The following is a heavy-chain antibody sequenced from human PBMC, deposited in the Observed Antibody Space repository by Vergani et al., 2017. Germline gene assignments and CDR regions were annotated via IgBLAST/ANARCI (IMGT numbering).Heavy chain of an antibody. J-gene: IGHJ3*02. CDR1: GMSISNNNYY. CDR3: ARHLRXLARNDVFDI. CDR2: IYDSRNN. V-gene: IGHV4-39*01. D-gene: IGHD1-14*01. Sequence: QLQLQESGPRLVKPSETLCLTCSLSGMSISNNNYYWGWIRQPPGKGLEWIGSIYDSRNNNYSPSLKSQVSISVDTSKNQFSLNLTSVTAADTAVYYCARHLRXLARNDVFDIWGHGTLVTVSS.